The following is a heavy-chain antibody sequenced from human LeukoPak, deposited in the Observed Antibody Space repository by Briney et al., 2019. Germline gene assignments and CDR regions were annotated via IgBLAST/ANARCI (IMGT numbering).Heavy chain of an antibody. J-gene: IGHJ3*01. CDR1: GDSISSHF. V-gene: IGHV4-4*08. CDR3: ARDDYGVFDAFDV. CDR2: VSKSGGT. D-gene: IGHD3-16*01. Sequence: SETLSLTCTVSGDSISSHFWTWIRQAPGKGLEWLGYVSKSGGTNYNPSLQSRITISLDTSKNQFSLKLTSVTASDTAVYFCARDDYGVFDAFDVWGQGTVVTVSS.